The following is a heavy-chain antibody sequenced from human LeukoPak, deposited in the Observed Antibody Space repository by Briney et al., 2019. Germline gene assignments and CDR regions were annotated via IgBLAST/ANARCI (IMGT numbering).Heavy chain of an antibody. D-gene: IGHD5-12*01. Sequence: GASVKVSCKASGYTFTGYYMHWVRQAPGQGLEWMGWINSNSGGTNYAQKFQGRVTMTRDTSISTAYMELSRLRSDDTAVYYCARSLNSGESALVNIVATRSWFDPWGQGTLVTVSS. J-gene: IGHJ5*02. CDR3: ARSLNSGESALVNIVATRSWFDP. CDR2: INSNSGGT. V-gene: IGHV1-2*02. CDR1: GYTFTGYY.